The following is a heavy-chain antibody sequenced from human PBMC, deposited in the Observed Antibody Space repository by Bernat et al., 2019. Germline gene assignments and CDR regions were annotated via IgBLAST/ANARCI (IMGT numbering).Heavy chain of an antibody. CDR3: AREKAVWGGYNPHFDY. Sequence: QVQLQESGPGLVKPSETLSLTCTVSGGSISSDFWSWIRQPPGKGLEWIGDFYYSGSTNYNPSLKRRVTISVDTSKSQFPLKLTSVTAADTAVYYCAREKAVWGGYNPHFDYWGQGTLVTVSS. D-gene: IGHD3-16*01. J-gene: IGHJ4*02. CDR1: GGSISSDF. CDR2: FYYSGST. V-gene: IGHV4-59*01.